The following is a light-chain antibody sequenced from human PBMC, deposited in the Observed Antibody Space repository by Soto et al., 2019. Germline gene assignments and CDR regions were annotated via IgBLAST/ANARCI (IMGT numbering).Light chain of an antibody. CDR2: ANS. Sequence: QSVLTQPPSVSGAPGQRVTISCAGSSSSIGAGYDVHWYQQLPGAAPKLLIYANSNRPSGVPDRFSGSKSGTSASLAITGLQAEDEADYYCQYYESSLYGYVFGSGTKVTVL. CDR1: SSSIGAGYD. V-gene: IGLV1-40*01. CDR3: QYYESSLYGYV. J-gene: IGLJ1*01.